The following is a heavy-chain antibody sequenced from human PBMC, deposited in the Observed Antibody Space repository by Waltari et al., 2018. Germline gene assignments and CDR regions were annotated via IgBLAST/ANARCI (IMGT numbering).Heavy chain of an antibody. J-gene: IGHJ4*01. CDR2: VDYSGAT. CDR1: GGPIHTRTYS. D-gene: IGHD3-10*01. Sequence: QVLLQESGPRLVKASEALSLTCTVSGGPIHTRTYSWAWIRQPPGKGLEGVGHVDYSGATYFNPSLGSRVTLSVDTSKNQFFLKLKSVTAADTAVYFCARVGSGDFQWTFFDNWGQGTRVTVSS. V-gene: IGHV4-39*07. CDR3: ARVGSGDFQWTFFDN.